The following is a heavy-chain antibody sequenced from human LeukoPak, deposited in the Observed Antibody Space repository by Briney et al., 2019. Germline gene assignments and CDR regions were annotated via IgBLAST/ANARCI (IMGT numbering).Heavy chain of an antibody. CDR2: FDPEDGET. V-gene: IGHV1-24*01. J-gene: IGHJ4*02. CDR1: GYTLTELS. CDR3: ATDSRESYSGFDY. D-gene: IGHD1-26*01. Sequence: SSVKVSCKVSGYTLTELSMHWVRQAPGKGLEWMGGFDPEDGETIYAQKLQGRVTMTEDTSTDTAYMELSGLRSEDTAVYYCATDSRESYSGFDYWGQGTLVTVSS.